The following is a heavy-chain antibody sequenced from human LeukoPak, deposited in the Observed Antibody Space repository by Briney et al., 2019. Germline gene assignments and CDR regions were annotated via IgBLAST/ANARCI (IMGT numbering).Heavy chain of an antibody. Sequence: GGSLRLSCAASGFTVSSKYMSWVRQAPGKGLEWVSVIYSGGSTDYADSVKGRFTISRDNSENTLHPQMYSLRAEDTAVYYCVGVVVTVPAAFDIWGQGTMVTVSS. V-gene: IGHV3-53*01. CDR1: GFTVSSKY. CDR3: VGVVVTVPAAFDI. CDR2: IYSGGST. D-gene: IGHD2-21*02. J-gene: IGHJ3*02.